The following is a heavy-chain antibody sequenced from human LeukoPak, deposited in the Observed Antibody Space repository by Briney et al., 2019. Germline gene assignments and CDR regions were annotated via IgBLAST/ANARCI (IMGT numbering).Heavy chain of an antibody. D-gene: IGHD7-27*01. J-gene: IGHJ4*02. CDR3: ARGHAGDPRGAIRY. Sequence: ASVKVSCKASGYTFTSYYMHWVRQTPGQGLEWMGWINPNSGGTNYAQEFQGRVTMTRDTSISTAYMELSRLRSDDTAVYYCARGHAGDPRGAIRYWGQGTLVTVSS. CDR2: INPNSGGT. CDR1: GYTFTSYY. V-gene: IGHV1-2*02.